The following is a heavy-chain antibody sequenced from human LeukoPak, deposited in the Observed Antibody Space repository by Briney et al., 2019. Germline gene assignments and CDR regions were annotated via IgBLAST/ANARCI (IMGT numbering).Heavy chain of an antibody. V-gene: IGHV1-2*06. CDR2: INPNSGGA. J-gene: IGHJ3*02. CDR3: ARAPRLDSSGWYYGAFDI. CDR1: GYTFTGYY. Sequence: ASVKVSCKASGYTFTGYYIHWVRQAPGQGLEWMGRINPNSGGADYAQKFQGRVSMTRDTSISTAYMELSSLRSDDTAVYYCARAPRLDSSGWYYGAFDIWGQGTMVTVS. D-gene: IGHD6-19*01.